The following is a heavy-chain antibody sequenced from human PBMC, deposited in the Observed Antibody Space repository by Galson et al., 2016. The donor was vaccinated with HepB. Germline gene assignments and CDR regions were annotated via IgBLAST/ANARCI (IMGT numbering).Heavy chain of an antibody. D-gene: IGHD5-12*01. CDR2: FDPEDGVT. Sequence: SVKVSCKVSGYTLTELSIHWVRQAPGKGLEWMGGFDPEDGVTNYTQKFQGRFTMTEDTSTDTAYMELSSLISEDTAVYYCATGLPSRGYSGYVSYQYFGMDVGGQGTTVTVSS. CDR3: ATGLPSRGYSGYVSYQYFGMDV. CDR1: GYTLTELS. V-gene: IGHV1-24*01. J-gene: IGHJ6*02.